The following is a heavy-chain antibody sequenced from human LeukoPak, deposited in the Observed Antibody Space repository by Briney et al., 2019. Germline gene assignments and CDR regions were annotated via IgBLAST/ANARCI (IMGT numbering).Heavy chain of an antibody. Sequence: GGSLRLSCAASGFTFSSYAMHWVRQAPGKGLEWVAVISYDGNNKYYADSVKGRFTISRDNAKNSLYLQMNSLRAEDTAAYYCARDGAYYDFWSGYYTNDAFDIWGQGTMVTVSS. CDR2: ISYDGNNK. J-gene: IGHJ3*02. D-gene: IGHD3-3*01. V-gene: IGHV3-30-3*01. CDR3: ARDGAYYDFWSGYYTNDAFDI. CDR1: GFTFSSYA.